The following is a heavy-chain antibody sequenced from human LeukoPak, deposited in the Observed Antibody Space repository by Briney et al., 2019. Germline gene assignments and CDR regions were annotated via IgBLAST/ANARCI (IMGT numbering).Heavy chain of an antibody. CDR1: GYSFSSYW. J-gene: IGHJ4*02. V-gene: IGHV5-51*01. CDR3: AREFGSGSYYNLGY. D-gene: IGHD3-10*01. CDR2: IFPGDSDP. Sequence: GESLQISCQGSGYSFSSYWIAWVRQMPGKGLEWMGIIFPGDSDPKYSPSFQGQVTISADKSISTAYLQWSSLKASDTAIYYCAREFGSGSYYNLGYWGQGTLVTVSS.